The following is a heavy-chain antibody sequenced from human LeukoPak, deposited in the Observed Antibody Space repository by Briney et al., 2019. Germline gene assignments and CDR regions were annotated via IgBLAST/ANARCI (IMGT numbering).Heavy chain of an antibody. Sequence: PSETLSLTCTVSGGSVSSGSYYWSWIRQPPGKGLEWIGYIYFSGGTNYNPSLKSRVTISRDTSKNQFSLILTSLTAADTAVYFCARAAYSDGWSYVYFDYWGQGTLVTVSS. CDR3: ARAAYSDGWSYVYFDY. V-gene: IGHV4-61*01. J-gene: IGHJ4*02. D-gene: IGHD6-19*01. CDR2: IYFSGGT. CDR1: GGSVSSGSYY.